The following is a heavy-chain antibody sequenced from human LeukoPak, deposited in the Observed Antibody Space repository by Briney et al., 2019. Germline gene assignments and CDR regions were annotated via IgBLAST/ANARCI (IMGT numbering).Heavy chain of an antibody. CDR2: LWYDGHNK. CDR3: ASGRGAADLDY. CDR1: GFTFSRFD. V-gene: IGHV3-33*08. Sequence: GGPLTLFCAACGFTFSRFDMLWVRQAPGEGREWVAVLWYDGHNKLYPHSVKGQFTISRDNSKITLYLQMNSLRAEDAAVYYCASGRGAADLDYWGQGTLVTVSS. J-gene: IGHJ4*02. D-gene: IGHD6-13*01.